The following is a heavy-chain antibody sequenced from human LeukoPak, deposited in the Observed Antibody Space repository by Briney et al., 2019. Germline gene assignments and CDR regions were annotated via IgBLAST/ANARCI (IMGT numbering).Heavy chain of an antibody. Sequence: PGGSLRLSCAASGFSVSNNYMSWVRQAPGKGLEWVSVIYSGGSTYYADSVKGRFTISRDNSKNTLFLQMNSLRADDTAVFYCARGSAASGCDPWGEGKLVTVSS. CDR1: GFSVSNNY. CDR3: ARGSAASGCDP. V-gene: IGHV3-53*01. CDR2: IYSGGST. D-gene: IGHD6-13*01. J-gene: IGHJ5*02.